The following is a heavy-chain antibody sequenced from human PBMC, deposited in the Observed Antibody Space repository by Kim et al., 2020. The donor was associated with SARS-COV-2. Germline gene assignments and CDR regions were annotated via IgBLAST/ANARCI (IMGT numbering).Heavy chain of an antibody. Sequence: GGSLRLSCAASGFSVNTNYMSWVRQAPGKGLEWASDIYGSGVTYYTASVKGRFTIYRDDSKNTVHLQMNKLRLEDTGIYYCAKVSGTVNWYFALWGRGTL. D-gene: IGHD3-10*01. CDR2: IYGSGVT. J-gene: IGHJ2*01. V-gene: IGHV3-53*01. CDR1: GFSVNTNY. CDR3: AKVSGTVNWYFAL.